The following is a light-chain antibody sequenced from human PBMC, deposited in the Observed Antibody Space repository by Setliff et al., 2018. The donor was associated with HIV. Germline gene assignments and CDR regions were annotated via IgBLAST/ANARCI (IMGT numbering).Light chain of an antibody. CDR1: QSISSSY. CDR3: QQYGRSPLT. Sequence: EIVLTQSPGPLSLSPGERVTLSCRASQSISSSYLAWYQQKPGQSPRLLIYGASSRATGIPDRFTGSGSGTDFTLTISRLEPEDFAVYYCQQYGRSPLTVGGGTKVDTK. V-gene: IGKV3-20*01. CDR2: GAS. J-gene: IGKJ4*01.